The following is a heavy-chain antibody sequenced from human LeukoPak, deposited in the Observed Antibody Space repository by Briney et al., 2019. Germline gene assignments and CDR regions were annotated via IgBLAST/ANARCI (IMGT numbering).Heavy chain of an antibody. CDR2: IHYSGRN. CDR1: GGSISSDTYY. Sequence: SDTLSLTCSVSGGSISSDTYYWAWIRQPPGKGLEWIASIHYSGRNYNNPSLNSRVTMSVDTSKNQFSLKLSSVTAADTAVYYCARVLLSWVIKGAMDYWGQGILVTVSS. D-gene: IGHD3-22*01. V-gene: IGHV4-39*07. J-gene: IGHJ4*02. CDR3: ARVLLSWVIKGAMDY.